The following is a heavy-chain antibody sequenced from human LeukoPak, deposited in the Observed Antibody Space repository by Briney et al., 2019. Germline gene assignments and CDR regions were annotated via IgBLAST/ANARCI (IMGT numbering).Heavy chain of an antibody. CDR1: GFTFSSYG. D-gene: IGHD2-2*01. CDR3: AKDYPTVVVPAAIDFQH. J-gene: IGHJ1*01. CDR2: IRYDGSNK. Sequence: GSLRLSCAASGFTFSSYGMHWVRQAPGKGLEWVAFIRYDGSNKYYADSVKGRFTISRDNSKNTLYLQMNSLRAEDTAVYYCAKDYPTVVVPAAIDFQHWGQGTLVTVSS. V-gene: IGHV3-30*02.